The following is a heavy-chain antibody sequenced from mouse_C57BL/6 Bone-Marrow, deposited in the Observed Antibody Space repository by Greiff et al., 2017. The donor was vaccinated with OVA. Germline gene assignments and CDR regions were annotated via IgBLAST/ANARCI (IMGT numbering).Heavy chain of an antibody. CDR2: INPSSGST. CDR1: GYTFTSYW. D-gene: IGHD1-1*01. J-gene: IGHJ1*03. Sequence: VQLQQSGAELAKPGASVKLSCKASGYTFTSYWMHWVKQRPGQGLEWIGYINPSSGSTKYNQKFKDKATLTADKYSSTADMQLSSLTYEDSAVYYRARYYGSSLYWYCDVWGTGTTVTVSA. CDR3: ARYYGSSLYWYCDV. V-gene: IGHV1-7*01.